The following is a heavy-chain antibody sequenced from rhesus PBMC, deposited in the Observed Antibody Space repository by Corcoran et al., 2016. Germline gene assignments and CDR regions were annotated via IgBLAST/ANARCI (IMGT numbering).Heavy chain of an antibody. CDR3: ASGYCSSTYCSSFDY. CDR1: GGSISGYYY. D-gene: IGHD2-15*01. CDR2: IYGSGGGN. J-gene: IGHJ4*01. V-gene: IGHV4S14*01. Sequence: QVQLQEPGPGLVKPSETLSLTCAVSGGSISGYYYWSWIRQPPGKGLEWIGSIYGSGGGNYLNPSLKSRVTLSVDTAKNQCSLKLSSVTAADTAVYYCASGYCSSTYCSSFDYWGQGVLVTVSS.